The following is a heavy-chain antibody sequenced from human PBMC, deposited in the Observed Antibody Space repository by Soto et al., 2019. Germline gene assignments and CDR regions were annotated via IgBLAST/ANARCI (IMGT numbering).Heavy chain of an antibody. CDR1: GDSFSCYY. CDR2: INHSGST. J-gene: IGHJ6*02. Sequence: SETLSLTCAVYGDSFSCYYFSWIRQPPGKGLEWIGEINHSGSTNYNPSLKSRVTISVDTSKTQFSLKLSSVTAADSAVYYCAREMDIVARPYYYFAMDVWGRGTTVTVSS. V-gene: IGHV4-34*01. D-gene: IGHD6-6*01. CDR3: AREMDIVARPYYYFAMDV.